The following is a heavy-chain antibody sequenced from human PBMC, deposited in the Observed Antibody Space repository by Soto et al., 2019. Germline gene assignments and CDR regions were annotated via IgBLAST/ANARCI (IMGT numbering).Heavy chain of an antibody. CDR1: GYTFTGYY. D-gene: IGHD1-26*01. CDR2: INPNSGGT. CDR3: ATQRSEWELSFDY. J-gene: IGHJ4*02. Sequence: QVQLVQSGAEVKKPGASVKVSCKASGYTFTGYYMHWVRQAPGQGLEWMGWINPNSGGTNYAQKLEGWVTMTRDTSFRTAYMELSRLRSDDTAVYYCATQRSEWELSFDYWGQGTLVTVSS. V-gene: IGHV1-2*04.